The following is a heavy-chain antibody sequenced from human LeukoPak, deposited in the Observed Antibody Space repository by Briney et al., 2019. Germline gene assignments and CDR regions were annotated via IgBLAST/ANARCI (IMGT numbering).Heavy chain of an antibody. Sequence: SVKVTCKASGGTFSSYAISWVRQAPGQGLEWMGGIIPIFGTANYAQKFQGRVTITTYESTSTAYMELSSLRSEDTAVYYCARGDSSGYRPFDYWGQGTLLAVSS. J-gene: IGHJ4*02. V-gene: IGHV1-69*05. CDR2: IIPIFGTA. CDR1: GGTFSSYA. D-gene: IGHD3-22*01. CDR3: ARGDSSGYRPFDY.